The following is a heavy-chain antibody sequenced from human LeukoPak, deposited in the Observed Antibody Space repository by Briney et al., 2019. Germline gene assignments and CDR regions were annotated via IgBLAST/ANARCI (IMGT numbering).Heavy chain of an antibody. Sequence: PSETLSLTCTVSGGPLSRSSYYWGWIRQPPGTGLEWLGSIFYNGDTYYNPSLKSRVTISVDTSKNQFSLKLSSVTAADTAVYYCARADREDAYNHRIDYWGQGTLVTVSS. CDR3: ARADREDAYNHRIDY. J-gene: IGHJ4*02. CDR1: GGPLSRSSYY. V-gene: IGHV4-39*01. CDR2: IFYNGDT. D-gene: IGHD5-24*01.